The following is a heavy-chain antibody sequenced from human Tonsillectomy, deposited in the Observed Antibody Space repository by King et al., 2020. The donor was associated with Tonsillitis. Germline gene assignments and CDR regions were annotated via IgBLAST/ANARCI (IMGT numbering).Heavy chain of an antibody. CDR3: ERXXDIXTGXXLXXP. D-gene: IGHD3-9*01. V-gene: IGHV4-61*02. Sequence: VQLQESGPGLVKPSQTLSLTCSVSGGSISSGSYYWSWIRQAAGKGLEWIGRIYISGSTNYNPSLESRVTMSVDTSKNQFSLKLSSVTAADTAVYYCERXXDIXTGXXLXXPXGQGTLVTVSS. J-gene: IGHJ5*02. CDR1: GGSISSGSYY. CDR2: IYISGST.